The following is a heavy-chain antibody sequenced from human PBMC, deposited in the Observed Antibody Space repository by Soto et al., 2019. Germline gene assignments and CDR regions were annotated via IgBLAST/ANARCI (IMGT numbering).Heavy chain of an antibody. D-gene: IGHD6-13*01. CDR3: AHHSSSQLPPPYYYYYGMDV. J-gene: IGHJ6*02. Sequence: QITLKESGPTLVKPTQTLTLTCTFSGFSLSTSGVGVGWIRQPPGKALEWLALIYWDDDKRYSPSLKSRLTLTKDTSKYQVVLTMTSMDPVDTATYYCAHHSSSQLPPPYYYYYGMDVWGQGTTVTVSS. V-gene: IGHV2-5*02. CDR2: IYWDDDK. CDR1: GFSLSTSGVG.